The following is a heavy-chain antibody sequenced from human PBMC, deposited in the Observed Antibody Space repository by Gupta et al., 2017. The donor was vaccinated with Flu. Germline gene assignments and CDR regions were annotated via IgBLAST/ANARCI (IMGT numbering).Heavy chain of an antibody. V-gene: IGHV4-31*02. CDR3: ARDNVGGRHFDY. D-gene: IGHD3-16*01. J-gene: IGHJ4*02. Sequence: WIRQHPGKGLEWIGYIYYSGSTYYNPSLKSRVTISVDTSKNQFSLKLSSVTAADTAVYYCARDNVGGRHFDYWGQGTLVTVSS. CDR2: IYYSGST.